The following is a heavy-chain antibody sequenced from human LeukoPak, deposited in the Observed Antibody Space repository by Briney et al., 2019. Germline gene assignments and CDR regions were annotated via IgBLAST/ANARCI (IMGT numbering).Heavy chain of an antibody. D-gene: IGHD1-26*01. CDR1: RFTFSSYV. CDR3: ARGGSYLSAFDI. J-gene: IGHJ3*02. CDR2: IRYDGSNK. V-gene: IGHV3-30*02. Sequence: PGGSLRLSCAASRFTFSSYVMHWVRQAPGKGLEWVAFIRYDGSNKYHADSVKGLFTISRDNTKNTLYLQMNSLRAEDTAVYYCARGGSYLSAFDIWGQGTMVTVSS.